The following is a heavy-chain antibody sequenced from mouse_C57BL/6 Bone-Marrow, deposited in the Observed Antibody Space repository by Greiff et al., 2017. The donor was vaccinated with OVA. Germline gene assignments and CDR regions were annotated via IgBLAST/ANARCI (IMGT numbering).Heavy chain of an antibody. CDR3: TRCGSNYYSMDY. CDR1: GYTFTDYE. D-gene: IGHD1-1*01. CDR2: IDTETGGT. J-gene: IGHJ4*01. V-gene: IGHV1-15*01. Sequence: QVQLQQSGAELVRPGASVTLSCKASGYTFTDYEMNWVKQTHVHGLEWIGAIDTETGGTAYKQKFTGKAILTADKYSSKASMELRSLTSEDSAVYYCTRCGSNYYSMDYWGQGTTVTVSS.